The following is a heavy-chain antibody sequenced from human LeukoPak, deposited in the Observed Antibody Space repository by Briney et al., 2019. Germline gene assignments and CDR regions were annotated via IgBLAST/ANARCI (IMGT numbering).Heavy chain of an antibody. D-gene: IGHD2-15*01. CDR1: GFTFSSYW. Sequence: GGSLRLSCAASGFTFSSYWMSWVRQAPGKGLEWVANIKQDGSEKYYEDSVKGRFTISRDNAKNSLYLQMNSLRGEDTAVYYCASEYCSGGTCYPTGYWGQRTLVTVSS. CDR3: ASEYCSGGTCYPTGY. V-gene: IGHV3-7*05. CDR2: IKQDGSEK. J-gene: IGHJ4*02.